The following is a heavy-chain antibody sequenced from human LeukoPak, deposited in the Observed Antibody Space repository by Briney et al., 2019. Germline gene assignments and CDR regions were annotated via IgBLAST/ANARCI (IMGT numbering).Heavy chain of an antibody. CDR1: GYTFSDYY. D-gene: IGHD6-6*01. J-gene: IGHJ4*02. V-gene: IGHV1-2*02. Sequence: ASVKVSCKTSGYTFSDYYMHWFRQAPGQGLEWMGWINPKNGGTKYAQKFQGRVTMTRETSFSTAYMDLSRLRSDDTAVYYRARGPSTAAFDYWGQGTQVTVSS. CDR2: INPKNGGT. CDR3: ARGPSTAAFDY.